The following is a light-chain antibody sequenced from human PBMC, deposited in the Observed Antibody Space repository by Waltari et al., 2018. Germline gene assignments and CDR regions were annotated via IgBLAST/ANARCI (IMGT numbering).Light chain of an antibody. V-gene: IGKV1-9*01. J-gene: IGKJ4*01. CDR1: PGISSY. CDR2: AAS. CDR3: QHLNNYPLS. Sequence: DIQLTQSPSFLSASVGDRVTITCRASPGISSYLAWYQQKPGRAPKLLIYAASTLQSGVPSRFSGSGSGTEFTLAISSLQTEDFATYYCQHLNNYPLSFGGGTKVEIK.